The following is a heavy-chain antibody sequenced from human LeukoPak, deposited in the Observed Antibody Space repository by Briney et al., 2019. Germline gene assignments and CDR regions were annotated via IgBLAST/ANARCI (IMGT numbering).Heavy chain of an antibody. V-gene: IGHV3-7*04. CDR3: ARDMIILQS. CDR1: GFIFSNYW. Sequence: GGSLRLSCSASGFIFSNYWMTWVRQAPGKGLEWVANIKQDGSEKYYVDSVKGRFTISRDNAKKSLYLQMNSLRAEDTAVYFCARDMIILQSGGQGTLVTVSS. D-gene: IGHD3-16*01. J-gene: IGHJ4*02. CDR2: IKQDGSEK.